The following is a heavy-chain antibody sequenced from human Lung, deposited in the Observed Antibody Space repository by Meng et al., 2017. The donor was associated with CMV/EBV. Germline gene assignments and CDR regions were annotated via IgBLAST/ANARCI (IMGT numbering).Heavy chain of an antibody. J-gene: IGHJ4*02. CDR2: IYYSGST. Sequence: QVQLQESGPGPVKPSQTLSLTCTVSGGSISSGDYYGSWIRQPPGKGLEWIGYIYYSGSTYYNPSLKSRVTISVDTSKNQFSLKLSSVTAADTAVYYCARDRTTGRYFDYWGQGTLVTASS. CDR1: GGSISSGDYY. D-gene: IGHD4-11*01. V-gene: IGHV4-30-4*01. CDR3: ARDRTTGRYFDY.